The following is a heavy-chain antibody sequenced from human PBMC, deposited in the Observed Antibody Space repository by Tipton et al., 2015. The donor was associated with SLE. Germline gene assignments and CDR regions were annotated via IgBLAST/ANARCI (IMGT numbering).Heavy chain of an antibody. CDR3: AREGSFNWFDP. D-gene: IGHD6-13*01. CDR1: GFTFSSYP. J-gene: IGHJ5*02. V-gene: IGHV3-11*05. CDR2: ISSSSSYT. Sequence: SLRLSCVASGFTFSSYPMSWVRQAPGKGLEWVSYISSSSSYTNYADSVKGRFTISRDNAKNSLYLQMNSLRAEDTAVYYCAREGSFNWFDPWGQGTLVTVSS.